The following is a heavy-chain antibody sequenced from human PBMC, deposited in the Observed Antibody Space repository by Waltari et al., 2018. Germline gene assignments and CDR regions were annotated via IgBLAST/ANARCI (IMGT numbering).Heavy chain of an antibody. D-gene: IGHD2-8*01. CDR3: ARDNGHLDWYAP. J-gene: IGHJ5*02. Sequence: QVQLVESGGGVVQPGGSLRLSCAASGFTFSTYGMHWVRQAPGKGLEWVAVIWYDGSQKYYGDSVKGRFTISRDNSKNTLFLQMNSLRADDTAVYYCARDNGHLDWYAPWGQGTLVTVSS. CDR1: GFTFSTYG. V-gene: IGHV3-33*01. CDR2: IWYDGSQK.